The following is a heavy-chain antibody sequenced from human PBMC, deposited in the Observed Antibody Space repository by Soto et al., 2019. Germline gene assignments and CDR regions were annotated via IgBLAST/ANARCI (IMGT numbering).Heavy chain of an antibody. D-gene: IGHD6-19*01. CDR2: IIPILGIA. Sequence: QVQLVQSGAEVKKPGSSVKVSCKASGGTFSSYTISWVRQAPGQGLEWMGRIIPILGIANYAQKFQGRVTITADKSTSTAYMELSSMRSEDTAVYYCARAGIAVAVSFRYTIGGMDVWGQGTTVTVSS. CDR3: ARAGIAVAVSFRYTIGGMDV. J-gene: IGHJ6*02. CDR1: GGTFSSYT. V-gene: IGHV1-69*02.